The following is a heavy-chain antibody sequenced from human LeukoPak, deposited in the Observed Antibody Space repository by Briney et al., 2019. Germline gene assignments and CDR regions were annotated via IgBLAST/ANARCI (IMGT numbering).Heavy chain of an antibody. Sequence: GGSLRLSCAASGFTFSDYYMSWIRQAPGKGLEWVSYISSSGSTIYYADSAKGRFTISRDNAKNSLYLQMNSLRAEDTAVYYCARVDTAMVIAFDIWGQGTMVTVSS. J-gene: IGHJ3*02. CDR3: ARVDTAMVIAFDI. V-gene: IGHV3-11*01. D-gene: IGHD5-18*01. CDR1: GFTFSDYY. CDR2: ISSSGSTI.